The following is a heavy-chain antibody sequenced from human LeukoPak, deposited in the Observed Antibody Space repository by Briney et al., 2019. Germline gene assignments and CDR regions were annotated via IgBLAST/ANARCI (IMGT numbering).Heavy chain of an antibody. V-gene: IGHV3-23*01. J-gene: IGHJ4*02. Sequence: GGSLRLSCAASGFTFSSYAMSWVRQAPGKGLEWVSSISGSGGSTYYADSVKGWFTISRDNSKNTLYLQMNSLRAEDTAVYYCAKDPRASGWYVQLDYWGQGTLVTVSS. CDR3: AKDPRASGWYVQLDY. D-gene: IGHD6-19*01. CDR2: ISGSGGST. CDR1: GFTFSSYA.